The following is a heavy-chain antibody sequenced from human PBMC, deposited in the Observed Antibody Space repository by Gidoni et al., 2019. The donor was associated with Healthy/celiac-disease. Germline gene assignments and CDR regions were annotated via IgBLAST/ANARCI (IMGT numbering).Heavy chain of an antibody. J-gene: IGHJ3*02. CDR3: ASRGLEPHHAFDI. CDR2: IIPIFGTA. CDR1: GGTFRSYA. Sequence: QVQLVQSGAEVTNPGSSVKVSCKASGGTFRSYAISWVRQAPGQGLEWMGGIIPIFGTANYAQKCQGRVTITADESTSTAYMELSSLRSEDTAVYYCASRGLEPHHAFDIWAKGQWSPSLQ. V-gene: IGHV1-69*01.